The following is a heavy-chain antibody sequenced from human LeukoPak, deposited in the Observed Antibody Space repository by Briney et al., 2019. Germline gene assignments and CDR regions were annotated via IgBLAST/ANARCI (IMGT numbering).Heavy chain of an antibody. V-gene: IGHV4-59*01. D-gene: IGHD4-11*01. CDR2: IYYSGST. J-gene: IGHJ4*02. CDR1: GGSISSYY. Sequence: SETLSLTCTVSGGSISSYYWSWIRQPPGKGLEWIGYIYYSGSTNYNPSLKSRVTISVYTSKNQFALKVSSVTAADTAVYYCARSYSATDYWGQGTLVTVSS. CDR3: ARSYSATDY.